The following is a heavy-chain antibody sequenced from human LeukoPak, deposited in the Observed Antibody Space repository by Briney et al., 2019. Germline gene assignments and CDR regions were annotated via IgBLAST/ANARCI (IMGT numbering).Heavy chain of an antibody. CDR1: GYTFTSYD. J-gene: IGHJ6*03. V-gene: IGHV1-8*03. CDR2: MNPNSGNT. CDR3: ARGSDYYYYMDV. Sequence: ASVKVSCKASGYTFTSYDINWVRQAPGQGLEWMGWMNPNSGNTGYAQKFQGRVTITRNTSISTAYMELSSLRSEDTAVYYCARGSDYYYYMDVWGKGTTATVSS.